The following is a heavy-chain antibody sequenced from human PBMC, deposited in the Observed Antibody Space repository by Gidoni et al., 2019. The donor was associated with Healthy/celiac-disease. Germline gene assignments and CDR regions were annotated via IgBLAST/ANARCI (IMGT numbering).Heavy chain of an antibody. CDR3: ARDLEAGYSSSSPYFDY. CDR1: GYTFTGYY. J-gene: IGHJ4*02. Sequence: QVQLVQSGAAVKKPGASVKVSCKASGYTFTGYYMHWVRQAPGQGLEWMGWINPNSGGTNYAQKFQGRVTMTRDTSISTAYMELSRLRSDDTAVYYCARDLEAGYSSSSPYFDYWGQGTLVTVSS. D-gene: IGHD6-6*01. CDR2: INPNSGGT. V-gene: IGHV1-2*02.